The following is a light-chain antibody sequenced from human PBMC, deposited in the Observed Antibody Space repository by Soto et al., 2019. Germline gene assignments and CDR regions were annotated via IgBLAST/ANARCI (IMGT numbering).Light chain of an antibody. CDR1: SSDVGAYNY. CDR2: EVN. V-gene: IGLV2-14*01. Sequence: QSVLTQPASVSGSPGQSITISCTGTSSDVGAYNYVSWYQQRPGKAPQLMIYEVNNRPSGVSHRFSGPKSGNTASLTISGLQAEDESDYYCSSYTTSSTLVFGTGTKVTVL. CDR3: SSYTTSSTLV. J-gene: IGLJ1*01.